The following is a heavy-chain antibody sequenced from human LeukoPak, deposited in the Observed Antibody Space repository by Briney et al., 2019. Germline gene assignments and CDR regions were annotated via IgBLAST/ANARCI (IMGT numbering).Heavy chain of an antibody. CDR1: GGSFSGYY. V-gene: IGHV4-34*01. Sequence: PSETLSLTCAVYGGSFSGYYWSWIRQPPGKGLEWIGEINHSGSTNYNPSLKSRVTISVDTSKNQFSLKLSSVTAADTAVYYCARGAKYDFWSGYYPGDYGMDVWGQGTTVTVSS. CDR3: ARGAKYDFWSGYYPGDYGMDV. CDR2: INHSGST. D-gene: IGHD3-3*01. J-gene: IGHJ6*02.